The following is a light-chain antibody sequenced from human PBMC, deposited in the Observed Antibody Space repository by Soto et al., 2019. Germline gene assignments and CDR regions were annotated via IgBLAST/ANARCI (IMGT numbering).Light chain of an antibody. V-gene: IGKV1-12*01. CDR2: AAF. CDR1: EDINSR. J-gene: IGKJ5*01. Sequence: DIQMTQSPSSVSASVGDRVTISCRASEDINSRLAWYQHKPGNAPKLLIYAAFILQSGVPSRYSGYGSGTDFTLSISRLQPEDFATYYCQQADSFPITFGQGTRLEIK. CDR3: QQADSFPIT.